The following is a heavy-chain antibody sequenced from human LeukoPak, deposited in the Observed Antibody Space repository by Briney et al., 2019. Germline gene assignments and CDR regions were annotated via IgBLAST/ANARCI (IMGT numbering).Heavy chain of an antibody. CDR1: GGSITSHY. V-gene: IGHV4-59*11. CDR2: IYYSGRT. J-gene: IGHJ3*02. D-gene: IGHD5-12*01. Sequence: SETLSLTSAVSGGSITSHYWSCIRQTPGKRLECIGYIYYSGRTNYNPSLKSRFTIAVDTSKNQFSVKVSSVTAADTAVYYCARVRSGYDWVAFDIWGQGTMVTVSS. CDR3: ARVRSGYDWVAFDI.